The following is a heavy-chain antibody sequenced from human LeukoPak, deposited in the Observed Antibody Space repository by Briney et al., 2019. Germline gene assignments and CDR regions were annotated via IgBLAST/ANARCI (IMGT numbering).Heavy chain of an antibody. V-gene: IGHV3-23*01. D-gene: IGHD2-15*01. CDR1: GFTFSSYA. CDR2: ITLSGVST. J-gene: IGHJ5*02. CDR3: ASLLGYCSGDSCFNWFGP. Sequence: GGSLRLSCAASGFTFSSYAMSWVRQAPGKGLEWVSFITLSGVSTFYADSVKGRFTISRDNSKNTLYLQMNNLTVEDTAMYYCASLLGYCSGDSCFNWFGPWGQGTLVAVSS.